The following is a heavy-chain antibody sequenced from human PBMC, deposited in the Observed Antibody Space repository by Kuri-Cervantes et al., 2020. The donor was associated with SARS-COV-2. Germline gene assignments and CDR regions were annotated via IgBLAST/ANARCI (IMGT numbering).Heavy chain of an antibody. CDR2: VKTNSGYT. CDR1: ETTFPNYD. D-gene: IGHD2-21*01. V-gene: IGHV1-8*01. J-gene: IGHJ4*02. Sequence: ASVKVSCKTPETTFPNYDINWVRQATGQGLEWMGMVKTNSGYTLYAQIFQGRVTMTRDASTSTVYMELSSLTSEDTAIYYCYCAPKEGFDSWGQGTLVTVSS. CDR3: YCAPKEGFDS.